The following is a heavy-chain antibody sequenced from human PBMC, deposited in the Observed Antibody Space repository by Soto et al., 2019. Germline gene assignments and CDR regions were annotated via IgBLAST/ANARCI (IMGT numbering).Heavy chain of an antibody. V-gene: IGHV3-23*01. CDR2: INGNDGNT. D-gene: IGHD2-2*01. J-gene: IGHJ4*02. CDR3: ARCSTSCYAPFDF. CDR1: GFTFSSYA. Sequence: GGSLRLSCAASGFTFSSYAMTWVRQAPGKGLEWVSAINGNDGNTYYAGSVKGRFTVSRDNSKNTLFLQMNSLRAEDTALYYCARCSTSCYAPFDFWGQGTLVTVSS.